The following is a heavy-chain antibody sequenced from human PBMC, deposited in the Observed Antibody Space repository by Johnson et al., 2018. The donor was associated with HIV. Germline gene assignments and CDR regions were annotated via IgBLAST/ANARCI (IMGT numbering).Heavy chain of an antibody. J-gene: IGHJ3*02. CDR2: ISYDGRNK. V-gene: IGHV3-30-3*01. D-gene: IGHD7-27*01. CDR1: GVTFSSHA. CDR3: ASDWGSRHAFDI. Sequence: QVQLVESGGGVVQPGRSLRLSCAASGVTFSSHAMHWVRQAPGKGLDWVTVISYDGRNKYYADSVKGRFTISRDDSKNTLYLQMNSLRAEDTAVYYCASDWGSRHAFDIWGQGTMVTVSS.